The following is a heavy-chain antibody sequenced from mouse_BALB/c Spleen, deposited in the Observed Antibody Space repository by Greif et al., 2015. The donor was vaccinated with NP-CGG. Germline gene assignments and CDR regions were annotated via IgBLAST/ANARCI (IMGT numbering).Heavy chain of an antibody. CDR1: GYTFTSYW. CDR3: ARRVTGGYYFDY. CDR2: INPSNGRT. Sequence: QVQLQQSGAELVKPGASVKLSCKASGYTFTSYWMHWVKQRPGQGLEWIGEINPSNGRTNYNEKFKSKATLTVDKSSSTAYMQLSSLTSEDSAVYYCARRVTGGYYFDYWGQGTTLTVSS. J-gene: IGHJ2*01. D-gene: IGHD2-2*01. V-gene: IGHV1S81*02.